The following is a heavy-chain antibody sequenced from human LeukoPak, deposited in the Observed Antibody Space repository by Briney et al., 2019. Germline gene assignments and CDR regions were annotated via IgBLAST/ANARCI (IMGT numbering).Heavy chain of an antibody. D-gene: IGHD3-3*01. J-gene: IGHJ4*02. CDR1: GFTFSSYW. V-gene: IGHV3-7*05. Sequence: GGSLRLSCAASGFTFSSYWMSWVRQAPGKGLEWGATIKQDGSETYYVDSVKGRFTISRDNAKNSLFLQMNSLRADDTAVFYCARDWSCDYWGQGALVTVSS. CDR2: IKQDGSET. CDR3: ARDWSCDY.